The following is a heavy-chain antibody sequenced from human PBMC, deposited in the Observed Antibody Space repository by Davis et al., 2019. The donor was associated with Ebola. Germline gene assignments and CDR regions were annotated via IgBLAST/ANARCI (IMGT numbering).Heavy chain of an antibody. CDR3: ARQATTTVTTTWYFDL. D-gene: IGHD4-11*01. J-gene: IGHJ2*01. Sequence: GESLKISCKGSGYSFTSYWIGWVRQMPGKGLEWMGIIYPGDSDTRYSPSFQGQVTISADKSISTAYLQWSSLKASDTAMYYCARQATTTVTTTWYFDLWGRGTLVTVSS. V-gene: IGHV5-51*01. CDR2: IYPGDSDT. CDR1: GYSFTSYW.